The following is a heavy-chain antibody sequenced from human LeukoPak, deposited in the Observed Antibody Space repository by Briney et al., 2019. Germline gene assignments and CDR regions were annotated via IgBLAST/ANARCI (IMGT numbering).Heavy chain of an antibody. CDR2: IYSGGNS. CDR3: ARSSYSSSSSV. D-gene: IGHD6-6*01. V-gene: IGHV3-53*01. J-gene: IGHJ3*01. Sequence: GGSLRLSCAASGFIVSSNHMSWVRQAPGGGLEWVSVIYSGGNSYYADSVEGRFTISRDNSKNTLYLQMNSLRAEDTAVYYCARSSYSSSSSVWGQGTMVTVSS. CDR1: GFIVSSNH.